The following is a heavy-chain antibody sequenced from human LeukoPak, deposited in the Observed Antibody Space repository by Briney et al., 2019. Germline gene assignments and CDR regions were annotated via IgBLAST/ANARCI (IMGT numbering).Heavy chain of an antibody. CDR3: AKGEVDSCFDY. V-gene: IGHV3-64*01. J-gene: IGHJ4*02. D-gene: IGHD2-2*01. CDR1: GFTFSSYA. Sequence: GGSLRLSCAASGFTFSSYAMHWVRQAPGKGLEYVSAISSNGGSTYYANSVKGRFTISRDNSENTLYLQMGSLRAEDMAVYYCAKGEVDSCFDYWGQGTLVTVSS. CDR2: ISSNGGST.